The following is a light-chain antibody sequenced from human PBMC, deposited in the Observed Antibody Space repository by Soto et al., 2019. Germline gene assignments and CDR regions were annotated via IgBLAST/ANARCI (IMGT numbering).Light chain of an antibody. CDR1: QSVSSSH. CDR3: KQYGYSPIT. Sequence: EIVMTQSPATLSVSPGESATLSCRASQSVSSSHLAWYQHKPGQAPRLLIYAASSRATGSQDRFSGGGSGTDFTLTIRRLEPEDFAVYYCKQYGYSPITFGQGTRLEI. V-gene: IGKV3-20*01. J-gene: IGKJ5*01. CDR2: AAS.